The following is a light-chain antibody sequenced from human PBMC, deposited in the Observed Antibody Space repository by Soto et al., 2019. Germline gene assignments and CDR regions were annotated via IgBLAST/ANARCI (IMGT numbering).Light chain of an antibody. Sequence: QSALTQPASVSGSPGQSITISCTGTSSDIGGYKYVSWYQQHPSKAPKLIIYEVSNRPSGVSNRFSGSKSGNTASLTISGLQAEDEADYYCSSYTYSTTLVFGGGTKLTVL. CDR2: EVS. J-gene: IGLJ3*02. CDR3: SSYTYSTTLV. CDR1: SSDIGGYKY. V-gene: IGLV2-14*01.